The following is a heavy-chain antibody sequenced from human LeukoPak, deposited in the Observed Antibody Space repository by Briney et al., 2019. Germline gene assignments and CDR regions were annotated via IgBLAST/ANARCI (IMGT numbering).Heavy chain of an antibody. CDR2: ISYDGSNK. CDR3: TRVGYIDEGIDY. J-gene: IGHJ4*02. D-gene: IGHD5-24*01. Sequence: GRSLRLSCAASGFTFSSYDMHWVRQAPGEGLEWVALISYDGSNKYHADSVKGRFTISRDNAKNSLYLQMNSLRAEDTAIYYCTRVGYIDEGIDYWGQGTLVTVSS. CDR1: GFTFSSYD. V-gene: IGHV3-30*03.